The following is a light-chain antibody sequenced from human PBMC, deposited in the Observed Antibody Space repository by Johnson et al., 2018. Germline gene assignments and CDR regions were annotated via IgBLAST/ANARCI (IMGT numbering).Light chain of an antibody. CDR3: GTWDSSLSAGNV. CDR1: SSNIGNNY. CDR2: ENN. Sequence: QSVLTQPPSVSAAPGQKVTISCSGSSSNIGNNYVSWYQQLPGTAPKLLIYENNKRPSGIPDRLSGSKSGTSATLGNTGLQTGDEADYYCGTWDSSLSAGNVFGTGTKVTVL. J-gene: IGLJ1*01. V-gene: IGLV1-51*02.